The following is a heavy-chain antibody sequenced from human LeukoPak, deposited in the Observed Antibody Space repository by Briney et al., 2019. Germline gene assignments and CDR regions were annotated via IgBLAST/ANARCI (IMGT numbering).Heavy chain of an antibody. J-gene: IGHJ4*01. CDR3: ARGGYGDYPIDY. Sequence: GGSLRLSCAASGFTVSSNYMSWVRQAPGEGLEWVSVIYSGGSTYYADSVKGRFTISRDNSKNTLYLQMNSLRAEDTAVYYCARGGYGDYPIDYWGQGTLVTVSS. CDR2: IYSGGST. CDR1: GFTVSSNY. V-gene: IGHV3-66*01. D-gene: IGHD4-17*01.